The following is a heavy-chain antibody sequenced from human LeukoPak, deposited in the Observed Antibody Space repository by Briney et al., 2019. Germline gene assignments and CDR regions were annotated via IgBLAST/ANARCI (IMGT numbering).Heavy chain of an antibody. J-gene: IGHJ5*02. CDR1: GFTFDDYA. D-gene: IGHD1-7*01. V-gene: IGHV3-9*01. CDR2: INWNSSSI. Sequence: GRSLRLSCAASGFTFDDYALHWVRQAPGKGLELDSGINWNSSSIGHADSLKGRFTISRDNAKNFLSQQMSSLGAEFTALYYCYGKGITGSSGWFDPWGQGTLVTVSS. CDR3: YGKGITGSSGWFDP.